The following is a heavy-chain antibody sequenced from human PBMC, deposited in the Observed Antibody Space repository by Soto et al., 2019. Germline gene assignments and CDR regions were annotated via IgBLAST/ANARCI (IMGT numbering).Heavy chain of an antibody. J-gene: IGHJ6*02. CDR2: IGGTGGST. CDR1: GFTFSGNA. D-gene: IGHD1-1*01. CDR3: AKGSTTSHWDI. V-gene: IGHV3-23*01. Sequence: GGSLRLSCAASGFTFSGNAMRWVRQAPGQGLEWVSGIGGTGGSTSYADSVKGRFTVSRDNSKNTLYLEMNGLRPEDSAVYYCAKGSTTSHWDIWGQGTTVTVSS.